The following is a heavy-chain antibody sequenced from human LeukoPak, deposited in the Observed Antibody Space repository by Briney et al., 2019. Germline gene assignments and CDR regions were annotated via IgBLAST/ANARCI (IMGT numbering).Heavy chain of an antibody. J-gene: IGHJ1*01. V-gene: IGHV3-23*01. D-gene: IGHD3-22*01. Sequence: GGSLRLSCAASGFTFGSYGMSWVRQAPGKGLEWVSFITPNADRTSYTDSVEGRFTISRDNPRNTLYMQMNSLRDEDTALYYCAIMHGYYDGSGYWVQWGQGTLVTVSS. CDR1: GFTFGSYG. CDR3: AIMHGYYDGSGYWVQ. CDR2: ITPNADRT.